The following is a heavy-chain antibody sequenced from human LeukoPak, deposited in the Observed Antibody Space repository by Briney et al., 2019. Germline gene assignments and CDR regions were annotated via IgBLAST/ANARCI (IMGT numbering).Heavy chain of an antibody. D-gene: IGHD2/OR15-2a*01. CDR3: ARVTSIRTDY. V-gene: IGHV3-21*01. CDR2: ISSSSSYI. Sequence: GGSLRLSCAASGFTFSSYSMSWVRQAPGKGLEWVSSISSSSSYIYYADSVKGRFTISRDNAKNSLYLQMNSLRAEDTAVYYCARVTSIRTDYWGQGTLVTVSS. J-gene: IGHJ4*02. CDR1: GFTFSSYS.